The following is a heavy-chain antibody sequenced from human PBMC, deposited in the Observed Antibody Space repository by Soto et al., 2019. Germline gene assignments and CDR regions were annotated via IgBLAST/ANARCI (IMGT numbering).Heavy chain of an antibody. CDR3: ARGLLKDYDILTGYLDY. D-gene: IGHD3-9*01. Sequence: QVQLVQSGAEVKKPGSSVKVSCKASGGTFSSYAISWVRQAPGQGLEWMGGIIPIFGTANYAQKFQGRVTITADESTNTAYMELSSLRSEDTAVYYCARGLLKDYDILTGYLDYWGQGTLVTVSS. CDR2: IIPIFGTA. J-gene: IGHJ4*02. V-gene: IGHV1-69*01. CDR1: GGTFSSYA.